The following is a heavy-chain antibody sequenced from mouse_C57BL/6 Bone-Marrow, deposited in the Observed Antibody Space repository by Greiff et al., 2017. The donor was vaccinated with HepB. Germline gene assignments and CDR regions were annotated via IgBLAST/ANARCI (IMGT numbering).Heavy chain of an antibody. Sequence: LVKPGASVKISCKASGYTFTDYYINWVKQRPGQGLEWIGWIFPGSGSTYYNEKFKGKATLTVDKSSSTAYMLLSSLTSEDSAVYFCARRGGSSGYGFAYWGQGTLVTVSA. V-gene: IGHV1-75*01. CDR1: GYTFTDYY. D-gene: IGHD3-2*02. J-gene: IGHJ3*01. CDR2: IFPGSGST. CDR3: ARRGGSSGYGFAY.